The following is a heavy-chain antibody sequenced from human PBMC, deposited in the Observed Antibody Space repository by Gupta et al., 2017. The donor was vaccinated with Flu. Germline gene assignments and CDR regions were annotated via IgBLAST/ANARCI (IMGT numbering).Heavy chain of an antibody. Sequence: QVQLQESDPGLVKPSQTLSLTCTVSGGSINTGGYFWNWLRQSPGKGLEWIGFISHRGDTSYNPSLKSRRCISMDTAKTQFTLNRTAVTAADSAVDDGAAKGGFGGSNYFGSWGHGTRGTVST. J-gene: IGHJ4*01. CDR3: AAKGGFGGSNYFGS. D-gene: IGHD1-26*01. CDR2: ISHRGDT. V-gene: IGHV4-31*03. CDR1: GGSINTGGYF.